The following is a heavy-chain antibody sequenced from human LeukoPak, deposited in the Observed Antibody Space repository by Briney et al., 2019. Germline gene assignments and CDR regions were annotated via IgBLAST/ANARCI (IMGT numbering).Heavy chain of an antibody. V-gene: IGHV4-34*01. CDR1: GESFSGYY. CDR2: INHSGST. CDR3: ASFGVVIC. Sequence: SETLSLTCAVYGESFSGYYWSWIRQPPGKGLEWIGEINHSGSTNYNPSLKSRVTISVDTSKNQFPLKLSSVTAADTAVYYCASFGVVICWGQGTTVTVSS. J-gene: IGHJ6*02. D-gene: IGHD3-3*01.